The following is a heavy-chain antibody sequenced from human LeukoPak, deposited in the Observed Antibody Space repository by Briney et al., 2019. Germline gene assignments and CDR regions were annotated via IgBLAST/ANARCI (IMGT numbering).Heavy chain of an antibody. CDR1: GFSFSNHA. J-gene: IGHJ1*01. CDR2: ISDYGTST. CDR3: AQVMGGAGAMYFQH. D-gene: IGHD3-16*01. V-gene: IGHV3-23*01. Sequence: SGGSLRLSCAASGFSFSNHAMTWVRQAPGKGLEWVSSISDYGTSTYYADSVKGRFTLSRDNSKNILFLQMKSLRAEDTATYYCAQVMGGAGAMYFQHWGQGTLVSVSS.